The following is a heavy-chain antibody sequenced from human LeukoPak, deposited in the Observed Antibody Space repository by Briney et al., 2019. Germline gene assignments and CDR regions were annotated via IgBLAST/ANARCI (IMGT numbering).Heavy chain of an antibody. J-gene: IGHJ6*02. V-gene: IGHV3-30*03. Sequence: GRSLRLSCAASGFTFSSYGMHWVRQAPGKGLEWVAVISYDGSNKYYADSVKGRFTISRDNSKNAQYLQMNSLRAEDTAVYYGARPRRGYSTYYYYGMDVWGQGTTVTVSS. D-gene: IGHD4-11*01. CDR3: ARPRRGYSTYYYYGMDV. CDR2: ISYDGSNK. CDR1: GFTFSSYG.